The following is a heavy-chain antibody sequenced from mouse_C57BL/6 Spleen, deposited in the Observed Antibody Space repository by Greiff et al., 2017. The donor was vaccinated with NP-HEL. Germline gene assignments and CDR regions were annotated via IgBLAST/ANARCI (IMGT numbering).Heavy chain of an antibody. V-gene: IGHV1-55*01. D-gene: IGHD2-5*01. CDR2: IYPGSGST. CDR3: ARSPTYYSNPRWYFDF. CDR1: GYTFTSYW. Sequence: QVQLQQPGAELVKPGASVKMSCKASGYTFTSYWITWVKQRPGQGLEWIGDIYPGSGSTNYNEKFKSKVTLTVDKSSITAYMQLSSLTSEDSAVYYCARSPTYYSNPRWYFDFWGTGTTVTVSS. J-gene: IGHJ1*03.